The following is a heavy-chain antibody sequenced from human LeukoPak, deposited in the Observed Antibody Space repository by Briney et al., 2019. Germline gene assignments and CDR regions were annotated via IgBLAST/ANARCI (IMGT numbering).Heavy chain of an antibody. CDR2: IYYSGST. CDR1: GGSISSSSYY. D-gene: IGHD3-10*01. V-gene: IGHV4-39*07. J-gene: IGHJ4*02. Sequence: SETLSLTCTASGGSISSSSYYWGWIRQPPGKGLEWIGSIYYSGSTYYNPSLKSRVTISVDTSKNQFSLKLSSVTAADTAVYYCARGDVLLGFGELHYWGQGTLVTVSS. CDR3: ARGDVLLGFGELHY.